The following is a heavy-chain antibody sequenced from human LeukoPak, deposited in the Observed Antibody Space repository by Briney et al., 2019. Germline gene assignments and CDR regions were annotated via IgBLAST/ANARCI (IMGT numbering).Heavy chain of an antibody. D-gene: IGHD6-13*01. CDR1: GFTFNLYA. V-gene: IGHV3-7*01. Sequence: GSLRLSCSASGFTFNLYAMSWVRLAPGKGLEWVANIKQDGSEKYYVDSVKGRFTISRDNAKNSLYLQMNSLRAEDTAVYYCARGGHAGAFDIWGQGTMVTVSS. CDR3: ARGGHAGAFDI. CDR2: IKQDGSEK. J-gene: IGHJ3*02.